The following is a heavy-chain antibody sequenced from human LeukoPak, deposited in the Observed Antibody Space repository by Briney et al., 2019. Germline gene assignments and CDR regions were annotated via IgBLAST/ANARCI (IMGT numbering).Heavy chain of an antibody. J-gene: IGHJ4*02. D-gene: IGHD1-26*01. CDR3: ARSWEWELPFDY. CDR2: INPNSGGT. CDR1: GYTFTSYY. Sequence: ASVKVSCKASGYTFTSYYMHWVRQAPGQGLEWMGWINPNSGGTNYAQKFQGRVTMTRDTSISTAYMELSRLRSDDTAVYYCARSWEWELPFDYWGQGTLVTVSS. V-gene: IGHV1-2*02.